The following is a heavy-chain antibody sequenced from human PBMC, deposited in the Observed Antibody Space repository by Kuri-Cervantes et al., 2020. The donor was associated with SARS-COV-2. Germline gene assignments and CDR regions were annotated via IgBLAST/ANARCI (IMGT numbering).Heavy chain of an antibody. CDR3: VKDRQGLGYSGMDV. Sequence: GESLKISCAASGFTFVSTALHWVRQAPGKGLEWVAVISYDGSTKYYADFVKGRFTISRDNSKDMLSLRMNSLGAEDRALYYCVKDRQGLGYSGMDVWGPGATVTVSS. CDR2: ISYDGSTK. D-gene: IGHD2-21*01. J-gene: IGHJ6*01. CDR1: GFTFVSTA. V-gene: IGHV3-30*18.